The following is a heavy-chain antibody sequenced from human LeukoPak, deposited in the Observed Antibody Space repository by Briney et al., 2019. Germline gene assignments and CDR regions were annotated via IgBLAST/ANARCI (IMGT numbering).Heavy chain of an antibody. D-gene: IGHD3/OR15-3a*01. J-gene: IGHJ6*03. CDR2: IYHSGST. CDR3: ARRTYYYYMDV. V-gene: IGHV4-38-2*02. Sequence: PSETLSLTCTVSGYSISSGYYWGWSRQPPGKGVEWIGSIYHSGSTYYNPSLKSRVTISVDTSKNQFSLKLSSVTAADTAVYYCARRTYYYYMDVWGKGTTVTVSS. CDR1: GYSISSGYY.